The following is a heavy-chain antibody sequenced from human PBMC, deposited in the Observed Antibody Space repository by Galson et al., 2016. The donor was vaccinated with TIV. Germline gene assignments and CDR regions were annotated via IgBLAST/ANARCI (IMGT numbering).Heavy chain of an antibody. CDR1: GFSLSKSGVG. CDR3: ANRRGQSEFDC. CDR2: IYWDDDK. J-gene: IGHJ4*02. V-gene: IGHV2-5*02. Sequence: PALVKPTQTLTLTCTFSGFSLSKSGVGVGWIRQPPGKALEWLALIYWDDDKRYSPSLRSRLNITKAASRNQVFLTLTNMDPVDTGTYYCANRRGQSEFDCWGQGALVTVSS.